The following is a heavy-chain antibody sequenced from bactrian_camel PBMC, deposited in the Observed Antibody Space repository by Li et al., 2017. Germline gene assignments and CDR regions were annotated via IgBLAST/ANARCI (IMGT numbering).Heavy chain of an antibody. V-gene: IGHV3S31*01. J-gene: IGHJ6*01. Sequence: VQLVESGGGLVQPGGSLRLSCAASGFTFSSYAVSWVRQAPGKGLEWLSAIKSSGGWTYYSDSVKGRFTIYRENAENTLYLQLNSLKTEDMAMYYCATPMTLRAFAYWGQGTQVTVS. CDR3: ATPMTLRAFAY. CDR2: IKSSGGWT. D-gene: IGHD5*01. CDR1: GFTFSSYA.